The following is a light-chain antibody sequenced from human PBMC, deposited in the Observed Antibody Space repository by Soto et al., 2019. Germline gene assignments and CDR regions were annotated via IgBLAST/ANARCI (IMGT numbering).Light chain of an antibody. CDR3: XXXHXSYPYV. CDR2: EDN. J-gene: IGLJ1*01. V-gene: IGLV6-57*03. CDR1: GGSIASGY. Sequence: NFMLTQPHSVSESPGKTVTISCTRSGGSIASGYVQWYRQRPGSAPTTVIYEDNQRPSGVPDRFSGSIDSSSNSASLTISGLQTEXEAXXYCXXXHXSYPYVFGTGTKLTVL.